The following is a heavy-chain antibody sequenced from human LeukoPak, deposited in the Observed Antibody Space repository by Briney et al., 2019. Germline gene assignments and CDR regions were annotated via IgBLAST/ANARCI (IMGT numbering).Heavy chain of an antibody. CDR1: GGSFSGYY. J-gene: IGHJ4*02. CDR3: ARGRLTASDY. D-gene: IGHD3-16*01. V-gene: IGHV4-34*01. Sequence: SETLSLTCAVYGGSFSGYYWSWIRQPPGKGLEWIGEINHSGSTNYNPSLKSRVTISVDTSKNQFSLKLSSVTAADTAVYYCARGRLTASDYWGQGTLVTVSS. CDR2: INHSGST.